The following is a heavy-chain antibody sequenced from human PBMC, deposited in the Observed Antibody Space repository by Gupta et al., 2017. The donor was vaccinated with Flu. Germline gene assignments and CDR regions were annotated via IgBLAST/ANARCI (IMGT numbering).Heavy chain of an antibody. CDR3: ARGASVGVETPVRTRPRYFMDV. V-gene: IGHV4-4*01. Sequence: PPGKGLEWIWEIHYNRYTYYNPSLQSRVSISADESKNEFSLKLNSLTAADTTVYFCARGASVGVETPVRTRPRYFMDVWGKGIKVTVSS. D-gene: IGHD3-3*01. J-gene: IGHJ6*03. CDR2: IHYNRYT.